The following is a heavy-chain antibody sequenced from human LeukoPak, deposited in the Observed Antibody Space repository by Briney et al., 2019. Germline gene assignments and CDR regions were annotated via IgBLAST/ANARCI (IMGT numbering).Heavy chain of an antibody. CDR2: INSDASVT. CDR1: GFTFSNYW. J-gene: IGHJ4*02. D-gene: IGHD1-1*01. CDR3: ARDHRYGGLFDY. V-gene: IGHV3-74*01. Sequence: GGSLRLSCAASGFTFSNYWMHWVRQTPGKGLVWVSRINSDASVTTYADSVKGRFTISRDNAKNTLYLQMNSLRAEDTAVYYCARDHRYGGLFDYWGQGTLVTVSS.